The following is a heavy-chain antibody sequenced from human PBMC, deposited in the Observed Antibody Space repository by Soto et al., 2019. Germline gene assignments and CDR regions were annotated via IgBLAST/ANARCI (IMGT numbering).Heavy chain of an antibody. J-gene: IGHJ4*02. V-gene: IGHV4-59*01. D-gene: IGHD5-12*01. Sequence: SETLSLTCTVSGCSISSYYWSWIRQPPGKGLEWIGYIYYSGSTNYNPSLKSRVTISVDTSKNQFSLKLSSVTAADTAVYYCAGGTFEWLHYDYWGQGTLVTVSS. CDR1: GCSISSYY. CDR3: AGGTFEWLHYDY. CDR2: IYYSGST.